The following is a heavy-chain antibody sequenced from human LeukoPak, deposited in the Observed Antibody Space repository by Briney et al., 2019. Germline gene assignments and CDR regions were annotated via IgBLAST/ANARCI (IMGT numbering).Heavy chain of an antibody. J-gene: IGHJ4*02. CDR3: ARGGYYYDRAGGDY. V-gene: IGHV4-39*07. CDR1: GGSISSSSYY. Sequence: PSETLSLTCTVSGGSISSSSYYWGWIRQPPGKGLEWIGSIYYSGSTYYNPSLKSRVTISVDTSKNQFSLKLSSVTAADTAVYYCARGGYYYDRAGGDYWAQGTLVTVSS. CDR2: IYYSGST. D-gene: IGHD3-22*01.